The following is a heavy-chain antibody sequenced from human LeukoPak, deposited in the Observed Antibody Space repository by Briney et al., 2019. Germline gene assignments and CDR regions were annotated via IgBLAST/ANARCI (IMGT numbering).Heavy chain of an antibody. CDR3: AKGHSAHGTGFDC. V-gene: IGHV3-23*01. J-gene: IGHJ4*02. CDR1: GLTFSSFA. Sequence: GGSLRLSCAAPGLTFSSFAMSWVRQAPGKGLEWVSAISGNGDTTYYADSVKGRFTISRDNFKNMLYLQMNSLRVEDTAVYYCAKGHSAHGTGFDCWGQGTLVIVSS. CDR2: ISGNGDTT. D-gene: IGHD1-14*01.